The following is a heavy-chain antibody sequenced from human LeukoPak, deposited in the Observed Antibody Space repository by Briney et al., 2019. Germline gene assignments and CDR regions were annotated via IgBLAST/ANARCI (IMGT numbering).Heavy chain of an antibody. CDR1: GFTFNGHW. Sequence: GGSLRLSCEASGFTFNGHWMHWVRQAPGKGLVWVSLINGDGSTISYADSVKGRFTISRDNAKNRLYLQVNSLRAEDTAVYYCARDRMGAILYFDSWGQGTLVTVSS. D-gene: IGHD1-26*01. CDR2: INGDGSTI. V-gene: IGHV3-74*01. J-gene: IGHJ4*02. CDR3: ARDRMGAILYFDS.